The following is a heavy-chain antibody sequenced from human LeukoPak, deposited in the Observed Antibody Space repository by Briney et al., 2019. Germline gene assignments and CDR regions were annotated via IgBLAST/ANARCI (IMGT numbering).Heavy chain of an antibody. CDR2: INHSGST. CDR1: GGSFSGYY. D-gene: IGHD3-3*01. Sequence: SETLSLTCAVYGGSFSGYYWSWIRQPPGKGLEWIGEINHSGSTNYNPSLKSRVTISVDTSKNQFSLKLSSVTAADTAVYYCARDPFLSYYDFWSGYPPFDYWGQGTLVTVSS. J-gene: IGHJ4*02. CDR3: ARDPFLSYYDFWSGYPPFDY. V-gene: IGHV4-34*01.